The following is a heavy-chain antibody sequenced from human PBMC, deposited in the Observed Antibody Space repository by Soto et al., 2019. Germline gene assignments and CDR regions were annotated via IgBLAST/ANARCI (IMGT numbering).Heavy chain of an antibody. D-gene: IGHD3-22*01. CDR3: ARGSAKAWYYDSSGYYYLDY. CDR2: IYYSGST. CDR1: GGSISSYY. Sequence: PSETLSLTCTVSGGSISSYYWSWIRQPPGKGLEWIGYIYYSGSTNYNPSLKSRVTISVDTSTNQFSLKLSSVTAADTAVYYCARGSAKAWYYDSSGYYYLDYWGQGTLVTVSS. V-gene: IGHV4-59*01. J-gene: IGHJ4*02.